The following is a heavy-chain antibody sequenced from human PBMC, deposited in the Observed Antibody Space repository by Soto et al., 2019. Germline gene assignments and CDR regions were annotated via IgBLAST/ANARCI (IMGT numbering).Heavy chain of an antibody. CDR3: ARDVLRYFDSGLFDY. J-gene: IGHJ4*02. CDR1: GGSISSSSYY. D-gene: IGHD3-9*01. V-gene: IGHV4-39*02. CDR2: IYYSGST. Sequence: PSETLSLTCTVSGGSISSSSYYWGWIRQPPGKGLEWIGSIYYSGSTYYNPSLKSRVTISVDTSKNQFSLKLSSVTAADTAVYYCARDVLRYFDSGLFDYWGQGTLVTVSS.